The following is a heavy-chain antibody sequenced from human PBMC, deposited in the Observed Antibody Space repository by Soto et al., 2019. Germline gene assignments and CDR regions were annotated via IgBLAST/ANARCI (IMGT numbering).Heavy chain of an antibody. V-gene: IGHV4-59*01. CDR2: IYYSGST. Sequence: PSETLSLTCTVSGGSISSYYWSWIRQPPGKGLEWIGYIYYSGSTNYNPSLKSPVTISVDTSKNQFSLKLSSVTAADTAVYYCARGDTLSYCGGDCPLYFDYWGQGTLVTVSS. CDR3: ARGDTLSYCGGDCPLYFDY. J-gene: IGHJ4*02. CDR1: GGSISSYY. D-gene: IGHD2-21*02.